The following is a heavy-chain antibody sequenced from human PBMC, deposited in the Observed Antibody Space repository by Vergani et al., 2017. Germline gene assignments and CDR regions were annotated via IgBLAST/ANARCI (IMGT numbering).Heavy chain of an antibody. D-gene: IGHD4/OR15-4a*01. Sequence: QVQLQESGPGLVKPSETLSLTCTVSGGSVSSGSYYWSWIRQPPGKGLVWIGYIYYSGSTNYNPSLKSRVTISVDTSKNQFSLKLSSVTAADTAVYYCARTMVTAYYFDYWGQGTLVTVSS. CDR3: ARTMVTAYYFDY. CDR2: IYYSGST. J-gene: IGHJ4*02. CDR1: GGSVSSGSYY. V-gene: IGHV4-61*01.